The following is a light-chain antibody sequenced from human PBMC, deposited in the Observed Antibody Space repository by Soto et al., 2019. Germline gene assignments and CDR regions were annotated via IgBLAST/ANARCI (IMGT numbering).Light chain of an antibody. V-gene: IGLV2-8*01. J-gene: IGLJ3*02. CDR1: SSDVGAYNY. CDR2: EVT. Sequence: QSVLTQPPSASGSPGQSVTISCTGTSSDVGAYNYVSWYQQHAGKAPKLVIYEVTKRPSGVPDRFSGSKSANTASLTVSGLQAEDEADYYCSSFAASNTWVFGGGTQLPVL. CDR3: SSFAASNTWV.